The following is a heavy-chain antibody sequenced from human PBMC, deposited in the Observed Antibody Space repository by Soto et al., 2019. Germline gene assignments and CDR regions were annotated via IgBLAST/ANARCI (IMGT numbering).Heavy chain of an antibody. D-gene: IGHD2-21*01. CDR2: ISYDGSNK. CDR1: GFTFSSYC. CDR3: ATTRPQIVVVGDYYYGIDV. V-gene: IGHV3-30*03. Sequence: QVPLVESGGGGVQPGGSLRLSCAASGFTFSSYCMHWVRQAPGKGLEWVAVISYDGSNKYYADSVRGRFTICRDNSKNKLYMQMNSLRAEETAVYYCATTRPQIVVVGDYYYGIDVWGQGTTVTVSS. J-gene: IGHJ6*02.